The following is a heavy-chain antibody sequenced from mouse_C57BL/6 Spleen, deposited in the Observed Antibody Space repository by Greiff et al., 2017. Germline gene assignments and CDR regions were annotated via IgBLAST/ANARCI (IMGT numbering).Heavy chain of an antibody. V-gene: IGHV1-69*01. J-gene: IGHJ1*03. Sequence: QVQLQQPGAELVMPGASVKLSCKASGYTFTSYWMHWVKQRPGQGLEWIGEIDPSDSYTNSNQKFKGKSTLTVDKSSSTAYMQLSSLTSEDSAVXYCAGLLLRSYWYFDVTGTEATVTVSS. CDR3: AGLLLRSYWYFDV. D-gene: IGHD1-1*01. CDR1: GYTFTSYW. CDR2: IDPSDSYT.